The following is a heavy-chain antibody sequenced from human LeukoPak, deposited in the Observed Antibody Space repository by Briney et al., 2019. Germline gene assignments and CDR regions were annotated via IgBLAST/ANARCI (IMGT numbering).Heavy chain of an antibody. CDR1: GGSISSSYW. CDR3: ARAREYYYDSSGYYP. D-gene: IGHD3-22*01. V-gene: IGHV4-4*02. CDR2: IYTSGST. J-gene: IGHJ5*02. Sequence: PSGTLSLTCGVSGGSISSSYWWSWVRQPPGKGLEWIGRIYTSGSTNYNPSLKSRVTMSVDTSKNQFSLKLSSVTAADTAVYYCARAREYYYDSSGYYPWGQGTLVTVSS.